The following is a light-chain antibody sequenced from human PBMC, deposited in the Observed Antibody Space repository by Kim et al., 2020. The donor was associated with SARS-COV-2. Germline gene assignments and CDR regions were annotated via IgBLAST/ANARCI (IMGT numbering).Light chain of an antibody. CDR2: QDS. CDR3: QAWDSSVV. V-gene: IGLV3-1*01. CDR1: KLGARY. Sequence: VSVSPGPTASIASARDKLGARYACSYQQMPGQSHVLVIYQDSKRPSGIPERFSGSNSGNTATLTISGTQAMDEADYYCQAWDSSVVFGGGTQLTVL. J-gene: IGLJ2*01.